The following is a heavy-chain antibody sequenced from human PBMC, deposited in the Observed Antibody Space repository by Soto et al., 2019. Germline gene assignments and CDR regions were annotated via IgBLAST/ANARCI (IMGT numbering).Heavy chain of an antibody. D-gene: IGHD2-21*01. CDR3: AREVSDGLGVQWFDP. J-gene: IGHJ5*02. CDR1: GFTFSSYW. CDR2: INSDGSST. Sequence: EVQLVESGGGLVQPGGSLRLSCAASGFTFSSYWMHWVRQAPGKGLVWVSRINSDGSSTSYADSVKGRFTISRDNAKNTLYLQMNSLRAEDTAVYYCAREVSDGLGVQWFDPWGQGTLVTVSS. V-gene: IGHV3-74*01.